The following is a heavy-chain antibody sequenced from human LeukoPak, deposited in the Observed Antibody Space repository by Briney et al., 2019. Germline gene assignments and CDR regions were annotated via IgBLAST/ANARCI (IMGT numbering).Heavy chain of an antibody. Sequence: ASVKVSCKASGYRFTSYGISWVRQAPGQGLEWMGWISGYNGNTNYAQKLQGRVTMTRDTSTSTAYMGLRSLRSDDTAVYYCAREYCSTTRCYMADYWGQGTLVTVSS. CDR1: GYRFTSYG. J-gene: IGHJ4*02. D-gene: IGHD2-2*01. V-gene: IGHV1-18*01. CDR2: ISGYNGNT. CDR3: AREYCSTTRCYMADY.